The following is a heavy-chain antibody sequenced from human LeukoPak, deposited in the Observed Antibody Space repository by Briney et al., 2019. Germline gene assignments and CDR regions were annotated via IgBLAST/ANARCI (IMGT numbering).Heavy chain of an antibody. J-gene: IGHJ6*02. CDR2: INHSGST. D-gene: IGHD3-22*01. V-gene: IGHV4-34*01. CDR1: GGSISSYY. Sequence: SETLSLTCTVSGGSISSYYWGWMRQPPGKGLEWIGEINHSGSTNYNPSLKSRVTISVDTSKNQFSLKLSSVTAADTAVYYCARATYYYDSSGYSSDVDYYYGMDVWGQGTTVTVSS. CDR3: ARATYYYDSSGYSSDVDYYYGMDV.